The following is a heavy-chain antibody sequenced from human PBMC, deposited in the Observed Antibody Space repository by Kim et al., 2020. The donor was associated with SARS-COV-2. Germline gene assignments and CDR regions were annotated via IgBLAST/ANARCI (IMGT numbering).Heavy chain of an antibody. CDR2: INTNTGNP. CDR1: GYTFTSYT. J-gene: IGHJ4*02. CDR3: ARGAYDNNVDY. Sequence: ASVKVSCKASGYTFTSYTMNWVRQTPGEGLQWMGRINTNTGNPTYVRGFRGRFVFSFDTSVSTAYLQSTDLRAEDTGIYYCARGAYDNNVDYWGQGTLVT. D-gene: IGHD3-9*01. V-gene: IGHV7-4-1*02.